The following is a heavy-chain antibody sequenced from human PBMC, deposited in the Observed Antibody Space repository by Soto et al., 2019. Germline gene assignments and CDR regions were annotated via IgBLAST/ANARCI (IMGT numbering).Heavy chain of an antibody. Sequence: GGSLRLSCAASGFTFSSYAMHWVRQAPGKGLEWVAVIWYDGSNKYYADSVKGRFTISRDNSKNTLYLQMNSLRAEDTAVYYCARAPGYDFWSGYPYYYYYGMDVWGQGTTVTVSS. CDR2: IWYDGSNK. D-gene: IGHD3-3*01. V-gene: IGHV3-33*08. J-gene: IGHJ6*02. CDR1: GFTFSSYA. CDR3: ARAPGYDFWSGYPYYYYYGMDV.